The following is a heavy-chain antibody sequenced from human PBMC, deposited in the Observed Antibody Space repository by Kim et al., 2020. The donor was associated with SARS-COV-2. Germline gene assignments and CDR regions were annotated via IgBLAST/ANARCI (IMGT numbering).Heavy chain of an antibody. Sequence: SETLSLTCTVSGYSISSGYYWGWIRQPPGKGLEWIGSIYHSGSTYYNPSLKSRVTISVDTSKNQFSLKLSSVTAADTAVYYCARDGVAYCGGDCYYGYWGQGTLVTVSS. CDR1: GYSISSGYY. CDR2: IYHSGST. CDR3: ARDGVAYCGGDCYYGY. D-gene: IGHD2-21*02. J-gene: IGHJ4*02. V-gene: IGHV4-38-2*02.